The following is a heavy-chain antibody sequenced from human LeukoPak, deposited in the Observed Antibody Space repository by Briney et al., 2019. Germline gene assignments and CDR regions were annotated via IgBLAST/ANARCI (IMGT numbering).Heavy chain of an antibody. Sequence: GGSLRLSCAASGFTFDDYAKHWVRHGPAPGLERVSGISWNSGSIGYSDSVKGRFTISRDNAKNSLYLQMNSLRAEDMALYYCAKDIAGGYSGSLGYFDYWGQGTLVTVSS. J-gene: IGHJ4*02. D-gene: IGHD1-26*01. CDR3: AKDIAGGYSGSLGYFDY. V-gene: IGHV3-9*03. CDR2: ISWNSGSI. CDR1: GFTFDDYA.